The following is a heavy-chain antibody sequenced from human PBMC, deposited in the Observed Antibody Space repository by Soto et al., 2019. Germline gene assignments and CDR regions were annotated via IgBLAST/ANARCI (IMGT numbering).Heavy chain of an antibody. CDR1: DGSVISGDYY. CDR3: ARIPVDTSMIYWLDP. Sequence: SATLSLTCTVSDGSVISGDYYWSWIRQPPGKGLEWIGYIYYSGNTNYNPSLKSRVIISVDTSKNLFSLKLTSVTAADTAVYYCARIPVDTSMIYWLDPWGQGTLVTVSS. D-gene: IGHD5-18*01. J-gene: IGHJ5*02. V-gene: IGHV4-61*08. CDR2: IYYSGNT.